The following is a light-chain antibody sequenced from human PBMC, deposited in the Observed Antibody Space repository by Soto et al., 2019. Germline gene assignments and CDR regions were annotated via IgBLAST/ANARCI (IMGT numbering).Light chain of an antibody. CDR2: EVS. J-gene: IGLJ3*02. Sequence: QSALTQPASVSGSPGQSITISCTGSSRDVGGYNYVSWYQHHPGKVPKLMIYEVSNRPSGVSNRFSGSKSGNTASLSISGLQAEDEADYYCSSYTTSYTQVFGGGTKVTVL. CDR3: SSYTTSYTQV. V-gene: IGLV2-14*01. CDR1: SRDVGGYNY.